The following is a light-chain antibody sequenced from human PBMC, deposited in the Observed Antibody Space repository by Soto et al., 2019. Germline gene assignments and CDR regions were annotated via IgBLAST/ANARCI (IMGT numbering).Light chain of an antibody. V-gene: IGLV2-14*01. CDR2: EVS. Sequence: QSVLTQPASVSGSPGQSITLSCTGNSSDVGGYNYVSWYQQHPGKAPKLMIYEVSNRPSGVSNRFSGSKSGNTASLTISGLQAEDEADYYCSSYTSSSTHYVFGTGTKLTVL. CDR1: SSDVGGYNY. CDR3: SSYTSSSTHYV. J-gene: IGLJ1*01.